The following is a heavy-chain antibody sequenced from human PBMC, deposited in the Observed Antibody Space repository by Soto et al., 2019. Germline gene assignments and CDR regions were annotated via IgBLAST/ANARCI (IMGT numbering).Heavy chain of an antibody. V-gene: IGHV1-46*01. J-gene: IGHJ3*01. CDR3: ARVPATGGDAFDV. CDR1: GFTLTNYY. D-gene: IGHD1-26*01. Sequence: QELLVQSGAEVKKPGASVNISCRASGFTLTNYYIHWVRQAPGQGLEWMGIINPGGGFTTYAQKFQGRVTVTRDTSTTTVYMDLRSLRSDDTAVYYCARVPATGGDAFDVWGQGTMVIVS. CDR2: INPGGGFT.